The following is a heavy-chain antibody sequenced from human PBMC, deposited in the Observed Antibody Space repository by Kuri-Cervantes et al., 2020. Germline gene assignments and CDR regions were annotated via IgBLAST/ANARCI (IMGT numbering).Heavy chain of an antibody. CDR1: GFTFSSYA. V-gene: IGHV3-30-3*01. D-gene: IGHD3-9*01. J-gene: IGHJ4*02. CDR2: ISYDGSNK. Sequence: GGSLRLSCAASGFTFSSYAMHWVRQAPGKGLEWVAVISYDGSNKYYADSVKGRFTISRDNSKNTLYLQMNSLRAEDTAVYYCARDPFDWLDYFDHWGQGTLVTVSS. CDR3: ARDPFDWLDYFDH.